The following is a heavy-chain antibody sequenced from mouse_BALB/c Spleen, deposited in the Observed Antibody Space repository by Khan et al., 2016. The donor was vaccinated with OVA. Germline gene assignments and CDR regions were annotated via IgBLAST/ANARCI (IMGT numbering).Heavy chain of an antibody. Sequence: EVQLVESGGGLVQPKGSLKLACAASGFTFNTYAMNWVRQAPGKGLEWVARIRNESINYATYYADSVKDRFTISRDDSQTMLYLQMTNLKTEDTAMYYCVKSSGYFFDYWGQGTTLTVSS. J-gene: IGHJ2*01. V-gene: IGHV10-1*02. CDR1: GFTFNTYA. CDR3: VKSSGYFFDY. D-gene: IGHD3-1*01. CDR2: IRNESINYAT.